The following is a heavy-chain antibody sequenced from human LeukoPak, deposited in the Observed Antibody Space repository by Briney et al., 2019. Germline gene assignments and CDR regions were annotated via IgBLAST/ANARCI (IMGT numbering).Heavy chain of an antibody. V-gene: IGHV4-34*01. CDR3: ASKAAGQFDY. CDR2: INHSGGT. D-gene: IGHD6-19*01. CDR1: GGSFSGYY. J-gene: IGHJ4*02. Sequence: PSETLSLTCAVSGGSFSGYYWTWIRQPPGKGLEWIGEINHSGGTNYNPSLKSRVTISVDTSKNQFSLKLSSVTAADTAVYYCASKAAGQFDYWGQGTLVTVSS.